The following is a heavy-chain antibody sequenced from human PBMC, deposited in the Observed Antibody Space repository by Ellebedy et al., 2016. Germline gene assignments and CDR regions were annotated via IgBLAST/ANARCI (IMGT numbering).Heavy chain of an antibody. J-gene: IGHJ4*02. CDR1: GGSLRRYY. V-gene: IGHV4-59*01. CDR2: IPHGGNF. D-gene: IGHD1-26*01. CDR3: ARTDGNSATYYVFDN. Sequence: SETLSLTCTVSGGSLRRYYWSWIRQPPGKGLEWIGYIPHGGNFNYNPSLNSRVTISVDTSKNQFSLKVKSVTAADTAVYYCARTDGNSATYYVFDNWGQGTLVSVSS.